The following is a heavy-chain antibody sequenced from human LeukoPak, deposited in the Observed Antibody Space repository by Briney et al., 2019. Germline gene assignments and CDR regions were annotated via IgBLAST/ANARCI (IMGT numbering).Heavy chain of an antibody. CDR3: ARAPGHMGFFDY. CDR1: GFTFSSYE. CDR2: ISSSGSTI. Sequence: GGSLRLSCAASGFTFSSYEMNWVRQAPGKGLEWVSYISSSGSTIYYADSVKGRFTISRDNAKNSLYLQMNSLRAEDTAVYYCARAPGHMGFFDYWGQGSLVTVSS. V-gene: IGHV3-48*03. J-gene: IGHJ4*02. D-gene: IGHD2-21*01.